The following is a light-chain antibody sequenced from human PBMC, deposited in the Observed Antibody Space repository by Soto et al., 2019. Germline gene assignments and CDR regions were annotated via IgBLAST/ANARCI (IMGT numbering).Light chain of an antibody. V-gene: IGKV4-1*01. CDR3: QQYYSAPPYT. CDR2: WAS. CDR1: QSVLYSSDNKNY. J-gene: IGKJ2*01. Sequence: DIVMTQSPDSLAVSLGERATINCKSSQSVLYSSDNKNYFAWYQQKPGQPPKLLFSWASTRESGVPDRFGGSGSGTDFTLTISSLQAEDVAVYYCQQYYSAPPYTFGQGTKLEIK.